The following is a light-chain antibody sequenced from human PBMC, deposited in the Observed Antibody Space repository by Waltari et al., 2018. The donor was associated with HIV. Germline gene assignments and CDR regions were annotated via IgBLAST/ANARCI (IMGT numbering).Light chain of an antibody. CDR1: QNITNK. V-gene: IGKV3D-15*01. CDR3: QQYKYWPET. J-gene: IGKJ1*01. Sequence: EVVLPQAPSTLSVSLGAGASLSCRASQNITNKLGWYQQKAGQAPRLLIYDASRRATAIPDRFSGSGSGTEFNLTISRLVFEDVAVYVCQQYKYWPETFGQGTKVEIK. CDR2: DAS.